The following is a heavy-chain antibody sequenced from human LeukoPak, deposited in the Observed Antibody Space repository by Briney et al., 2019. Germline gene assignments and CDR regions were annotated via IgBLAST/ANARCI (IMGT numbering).Heavy chain of an antibody. Sequence: PGGSLRLSCAASEFTFSSYAMSWVRQAPGKGLEWVSAISGSGGSTYYADSVKGRFTISRDNSKNTLYLQMNSLRAEDTAVYYCAKDPLYDSSGFYFDYWGQGTLVTVSS. CDR1: EFTFSSYA. V-gene: IGHV3-23*01. CDR2: ISGSGGST. CDR3: AKDPLYDSSGFYFDY. J-gene: IGHJ4*02. D-gene: IGHD3-22*01.